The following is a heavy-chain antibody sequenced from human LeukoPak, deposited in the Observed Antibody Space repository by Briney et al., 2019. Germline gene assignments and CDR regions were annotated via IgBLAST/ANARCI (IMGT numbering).Heavy chain of an antibody. J-gene: IGHJ4*02. D-gene: IGHD2-8*01. V-gene: IGHV3-23*01. CDR3: ATRDKMVYAIRSFDY. CDR2: ISGSGGST. Sequence: QPGGSLRLSCAASGFTFSSYAMSWARQAPGKGLEWVSAISGSGGSTYYADSVKGRFTISRDNSKNTLYLQMNSLRAEDTAVYYCATRDKMVYAIRSFDYWGQGTLVTVSS. CDR1: GFTFSSYA.